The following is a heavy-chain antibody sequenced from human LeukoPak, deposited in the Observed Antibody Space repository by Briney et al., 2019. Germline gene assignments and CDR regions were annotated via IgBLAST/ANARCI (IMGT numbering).Heavy chain of an antibody. CDR2: ISWNSGSI. J-gene: IGHJ4*02. Sequence: SLRLSCAASGFTFDDYAMHWVRQAPGKGLEWVSGISWNSGSIGYADSVKGRFTISRDNAKNSLYLQMNSLRAEDTALYYCARDQLSADYYDSSGPQDYWGQGTLVTVSS. CDR3: ARDQLSADYYDSSGPQDY. D-gene: IGHD3-22*01. V-gene: IGHV3-9*01. CDR1: GFTFDDYA.